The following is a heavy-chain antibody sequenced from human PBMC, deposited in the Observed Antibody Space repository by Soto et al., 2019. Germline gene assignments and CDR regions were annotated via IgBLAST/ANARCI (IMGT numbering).Heavy chain of an antibody. CDR2: IFYTGST. Sequence: PSETLSLTCTVSGGSIRSGDYYWSWIRQHPGKGLEWIGYIFYTGSTFYTPSLKSRVTMSVDTSKNQFSLKLTSVTAADTAVYYCVRDDFGLGIDYWGLGTLVTVSS. D-gene: IGHD1-26*01. J-gene: IGHJ4*02. CDR3: VRDDFGLGIDY. V-gene: IGHV4-31*03. CDR1: GGSIRSGDYY.